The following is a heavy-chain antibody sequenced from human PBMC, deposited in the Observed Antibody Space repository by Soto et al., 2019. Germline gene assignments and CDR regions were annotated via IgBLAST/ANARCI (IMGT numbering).Heavy chain of an antibody. CDR1: GFTFSNYW. CDR2: INTDGSRK. V-gene: IGHV3-74*01. CDR3: ARVKSGSYDWFDP. J-gene: IGHJ5*02. Sequence: EVQLVESGGGLVQPGGSLRLACAASGFTFSNYWMHWVRQAPGKGRMWVSRINTDGSRKTYADSVKGRLGISRDNAKNTVYLQMNSLRAEDTAVYYCARVKSGSYDWFDPWGQGTLVTVSS. D-gene: IGHD3-10*01.